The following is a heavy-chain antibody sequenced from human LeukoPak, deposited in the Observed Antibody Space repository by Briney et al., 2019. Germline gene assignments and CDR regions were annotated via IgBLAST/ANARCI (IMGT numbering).Heavy chain of an antibody. CDR1: GFTFSSYA. D-gene: IGHD3-22*01. J-gene: IGHJ4*02. CDR3: ARWQRYYDSSGYYQDADY. Sequence: GGSLRLSCAASGFTFSSYAMSWVRQAPGKGLEWVAVISYDGSNKYYADSVKGRFTISRDNSKNTLYLQMNSLRAEDTAVYYCARWQRYYDSSGYYQDADYWGQGTLVTVSS. CDR2: ISYDGSNK. V-gene: IGHV3-30*04.